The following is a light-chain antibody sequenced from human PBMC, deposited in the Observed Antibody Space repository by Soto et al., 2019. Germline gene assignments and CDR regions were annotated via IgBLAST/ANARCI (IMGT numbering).Light chain of an antibody. CDR2: DAS. CDR3: QQYNSYSPLT. V-gene: IGKV1-5*01. J-gene: IGKJ4*01. CDR1: QSIRSW. Sequence: DIPMTQSPSTLSASVGDRVTITCRASQSIRSWLAWYQQKPGKAPKLLIYDASSLESGVPSRFSGSGSGTEFTLTISSLQPDDFATYYCQQYNSYSPLTFGGGTKVEIK.